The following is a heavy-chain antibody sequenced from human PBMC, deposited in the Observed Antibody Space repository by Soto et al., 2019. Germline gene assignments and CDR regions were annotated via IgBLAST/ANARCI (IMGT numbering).Heavy chain of an antibody. Sequence: QVQLVESGGGVVQPGRSLRLSCAASGFTFSSYAMHWVRQAPGKGLEWVAVISYDGSNKYYADSVKGRFTISRDNSKNTLYLQMNSLRAEDTAVYYCARDRYVGATFWYYYYGMDVWGQGTTVTVSS. V-gene: IGHV3-30-3*01. CDR3: ARDRYVGATFWYYYYGMDV. J-gene: IGHJ6*02. CDR1: GFTFSSYA. D-gene: IGHD1-26*01. CDR2: ISYDGSNK.